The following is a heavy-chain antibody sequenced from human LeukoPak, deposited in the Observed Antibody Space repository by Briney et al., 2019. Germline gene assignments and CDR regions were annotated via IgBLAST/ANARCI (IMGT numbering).Heavy chain of an antibody. CDR2: INHSGST. V-gene: IGHV4-34*01. CDR1: GGSFSGYY. J-gene: IGHJ4*02. D-gene: IGHD5-18*01. Sequence: SETLSLTCAVYGGSFSGYYWSWLRQPPGKGLEWIGEINHSGSTNYNPSLKSRVTISVDTSKNQFSLKLSSVTAADTAVYYCAARQRRGYSYGPYYFDYWGQGTLVTVSS. CDR3: AARQRRGYSYGPYYFDY.